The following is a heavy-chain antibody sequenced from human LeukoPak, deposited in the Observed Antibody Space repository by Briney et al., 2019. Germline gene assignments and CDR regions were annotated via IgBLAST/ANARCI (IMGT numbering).Heavy chain of an antibody. J-gene: IGHJ4*02. V-gene: IGHV4-34*01. CDR2: INHSGST. Sequence: SETLSLTCAVYGGSFSGYYWSWLRQPPGKGLEWIGEINHSGSTNYNPSLKSRVTISVDTSKNQFSLKLSSVTAADTAVYYCARESYCSSTSCRKPFDYWGQGTLVTVSS. D-gene: IGHD2-2*01. CDR1: GGSFSGYY. CDR3: ARESYCSSTSCRKPFDY.